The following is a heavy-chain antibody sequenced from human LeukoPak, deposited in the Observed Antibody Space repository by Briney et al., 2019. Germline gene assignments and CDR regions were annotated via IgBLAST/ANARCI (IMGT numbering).Heavy chain of an antibody. Sequence: PGGSLRLSCAASGFTFSSYWMSWVRQAPGKGLEWVANIKQDGSEKYYVDSVKGRFTISRDNAKNSLYLQMNSLRAEDTAVYYCARDCAAYSSSWYRYYYYYYYMDVWGKGTTVTVSS. J-gene: IGHJ6*03. D-gene: IGHD6-13*01. CDR3: ARDCAAYSSSWYRYYYYYYYMDV. V-gene: IGHV3-7*01. CDR1: GFTFSSYW. CDR2: IKQDGSEK.